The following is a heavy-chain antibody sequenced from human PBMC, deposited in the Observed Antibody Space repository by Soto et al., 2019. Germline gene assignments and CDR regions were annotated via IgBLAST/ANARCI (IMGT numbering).Heavy chain of an antibody. CDR1: GFSLSNAGLG. V-gene: IGHV2-26*04. J-gene: IGHJ5*02. D-gene: IGHD6-13*01. Sequence: QVTVKESGPVLVKPTETLTLTCTVSGFSLSNAGLGVSWIRQPPGKALEWLAHIFSNDEKSYCTSLKSRLTLPKDTSKSKVVLTMTNMDPVDTATYYCASTYSTSWYWFDPWGQGTLVTVSS. CDR2: IFSNDEK. CDR3: ASTYSTSWYWFDP.